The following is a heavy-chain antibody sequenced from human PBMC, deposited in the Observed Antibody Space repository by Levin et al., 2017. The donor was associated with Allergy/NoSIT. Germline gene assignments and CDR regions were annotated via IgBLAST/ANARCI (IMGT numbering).Heavy chain of an antibody. J-gene: IGHJ2*01. CDR3: AKDAPPKTIGQHWFFDV. D-gene: IGHD4/OR15-4a*01. CDR2: ISSSGNTI. Sequence: FSAASGFTFSDYYMSWIRQTPGKGLEWVSYISSSGNTIDYADSVKGRFTISRDNAKKSLYLQMNSLRAEDTGVYYCAKDAPPKTIGQHWFFDVWGRGTLVTVSS. CDR1: GFTFSDYY. V-gene: IGHV3-11*01.